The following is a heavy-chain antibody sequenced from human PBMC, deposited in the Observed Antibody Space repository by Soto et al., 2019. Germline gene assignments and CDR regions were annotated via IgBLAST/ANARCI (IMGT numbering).Heavy chain of an antibody. D-gene: IGHD6-6*01. CDR3: TTDPAGGVSAREVPDY. CDR1: GFTFSKAW. CDR2: IKSQTSGGTT. J-gene: IGHJ4*02. Sequence: EVQLVESGGGLVKPGGSLRLSCAVSGFTFSKAWMSWVRRAPGKGLEWVGRIKSQTSGGTTDYAAPVKGRFTISRDDSKNTLNLQMDSLITEDTGVYYCTTDPAGGVSAREVPDYWGQGTLVTVSS. V-gene: IGHV3-15*01.